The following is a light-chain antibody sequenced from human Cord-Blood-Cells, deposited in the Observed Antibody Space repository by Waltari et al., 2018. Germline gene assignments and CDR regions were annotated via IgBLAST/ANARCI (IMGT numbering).Light chain of an antibody. Sequence: DIVMNQSPDSLAVSLGERATINCKSSQSVLYSSNNQKYLAWYQQKPGQPPKLLIYWASTRESGVPDRFSGSGSGTDFTLTISSLQAEDVAVYYCQQYYSTPYTFGQGTKLEIK. CDR2: WAS. J-gene: IGKJ2*01. CDR3: QQYYSTPYT. CDR1: QSVLYSSNNQKY. V-gene: IGKV4-1*01.